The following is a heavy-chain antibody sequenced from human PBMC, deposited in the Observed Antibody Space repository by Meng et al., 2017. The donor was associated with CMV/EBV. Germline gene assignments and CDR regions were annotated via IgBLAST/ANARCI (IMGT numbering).Heavy chain of an antibody. CDR3: ARDKGNSGSFDFDY. CDR1: GGSISSSSYY. CDR2: IYYSGST. Sequence: SETLSLTCTVSGGSISSSSYYWSWIRQPPGKGLEWIGYIYYSGSTNYNPSLKSRVTISVDTSKNQFSLKLSSVTAADTAVYYCARDKGNSGSFDFDYWGQGTLVTVSS. J-gene: IGHJ4*02. V-gene: IGHV4-61*01. D-gene: IGHD1-26*01.